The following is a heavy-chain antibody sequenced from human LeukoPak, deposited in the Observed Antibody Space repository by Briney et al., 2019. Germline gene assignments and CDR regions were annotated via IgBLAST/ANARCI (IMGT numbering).Heavy chain of an antibody. D-gene: IGHD2-8*02. CDR3: ARETWSDY. V-gene: IGHV3-30-3*01. CDR2: ISYDGSNK. CDR1: GFTFSSCA. J-gene: IGHJ4*02. Sequence: PGRSLRLSCAASGFTFSSCAMHWVRQAPGKGLEWVAVISYDGSNKYYADSVKGRFTISRDSSKNTLYLQMNSLRVEDTAVYYCARETWSDYWGQGTLVTVSS.